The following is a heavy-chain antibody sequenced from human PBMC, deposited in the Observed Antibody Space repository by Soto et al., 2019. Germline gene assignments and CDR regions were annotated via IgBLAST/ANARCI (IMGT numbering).Heavy chain of an antibody. D-gene: IGHD2-15*01. CDR3: ARLLFEVVVAADAFDI. Sequence: ASVKVSCKASGYTFTSYGISWVRQAPGQGLEWMGWISAYNGNTNYAQKLQGRVTMTTDTSTSTAYMELRSLRSDDTAVYYCARLLFEVVVAADAFDIWGQGTMVTVSS. J-gene: IGHJ3*02. CDR1: GYTFTSYG. CDR2: ISAYNGNT. V-gene: IGHV1-18*01.